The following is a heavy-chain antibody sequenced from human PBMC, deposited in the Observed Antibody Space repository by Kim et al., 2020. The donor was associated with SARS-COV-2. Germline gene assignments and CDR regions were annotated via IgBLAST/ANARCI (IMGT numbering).Heavy chain of an antibody. J-gene: IGHJ4*02. CDR2: TYYRSKWYN. CDR1: GDSVSSNSAA. Sequence: SQTLSLTCVISGDSVSSNSAAWNLIRQSPSRGLEWLGRTYYRSKWYNDYSVSVKSRITINPDTSKNQFSLHLNSVTPEDTAVYYCARESRLGRLDYWGQGTLVTVSS. V-gene: IGHV6-1*01. D-gene: IGHD7-27*01. CDR3: ARESRLGRLDY.